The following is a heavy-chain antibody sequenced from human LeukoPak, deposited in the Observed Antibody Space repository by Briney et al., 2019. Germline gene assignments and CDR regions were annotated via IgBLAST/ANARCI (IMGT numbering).Heavy chain of an antibody. D-gene: IGHD6-13*01. Sequence: SETLSLTCTVSGGSISSGGYYWSWIRQPPGKGLEWIGYIHYSGITNYNPSLKSRVTISVDTSKNQFSLILSSVTTADTAVYYCAREVVAAAGTVDYWGQGTLVTVSS. CDR3: AREVVAAAGTVDY. CDR2: IHYSGIT. CDR1: GGSISSGGYY. V-gene: IGHV4-61*08. J-gene: IGHJ4*02.